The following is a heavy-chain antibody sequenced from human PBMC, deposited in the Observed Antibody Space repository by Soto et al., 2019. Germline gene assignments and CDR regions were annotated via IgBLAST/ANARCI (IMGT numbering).Heavy chain of an antibody. CDR2: INAGNGNT. CDR3: ARWMATIIGGGFDY. D-gene: IGHD5-12*01. J-gene: IGHJ4*02. Sequence: ASVKVSCKASGYTFTSYAMHWVRQAPGQRLEWMGWINAGNGNTKYSQKFQGRVTITRDTSASTAYMELSSLRSEDTAVYYCARWMATIIGGGFDYWGQGTLVTVSS. CDR1: GYTFTSYA. V-gene: IGHV1-3*01.